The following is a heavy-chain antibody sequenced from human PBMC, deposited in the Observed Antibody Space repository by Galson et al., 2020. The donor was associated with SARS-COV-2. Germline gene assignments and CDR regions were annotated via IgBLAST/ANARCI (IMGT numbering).Heavy chain of an antibody. D-gene: IGHD3-10*01. CDR2: INAGTGNT. CDR3: ARDGLLWFGELPTDY. V-gene: IGHV1-3*01. CDR1: GYTFTSYA. J-gene: IGHJ4*02. Sequence: ASVTVSCKASGYTFTSYAMHWVRQAPGQRLEWMGWINAGTGNTKYSQTFQGRVTITRDTSASTAYMELSSLRSEDTAVYYCARDGLLWFGELPTDYWGQGTLVTVSS.